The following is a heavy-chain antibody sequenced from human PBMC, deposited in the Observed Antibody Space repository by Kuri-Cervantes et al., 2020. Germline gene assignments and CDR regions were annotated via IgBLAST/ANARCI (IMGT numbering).Heavy chain of an antibody. CDR2: IKSKTDGGTT. D-gene: IGHD4-11*01. CDR1: GFTFSNAW. CDR3: TRAGNDYSNYPYYFDY. V-gene: IGHV3-15*01. J-gene: IGHJ4*02. Sequence: GESLKISCAASGFTFSNAWMSWVRQAPGKGLEWVGRIKSKTDGGTTDYAAPVKGRFTISRDDSKNTLYLQMNSLKTEDTAVYYCTRAGNDYSNYPYYFDYWGQGTLVTVSS.